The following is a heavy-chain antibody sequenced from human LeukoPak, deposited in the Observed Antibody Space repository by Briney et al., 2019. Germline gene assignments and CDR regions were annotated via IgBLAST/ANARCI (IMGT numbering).Heavy chain of an antibody. Sequence: PPETLSLTCAVSGYSISSGYYWGWIRQPPGKGLEWIGNIYHSGSTYYNPSLKSRVTISVDTSKNQFSLKLTSVTAADTAVYYCARAQDTMVRGVILAIDYWGQGTLVTVSS. D-gene: IGHD3-10*01. J-gene: IGHJ4*02. CDR2: IYHSGST. CDR3: ARAQDTMVRGVILAIDY. V-gene: IGHV4-38-2*01. CDR1: GYSISSGYY.